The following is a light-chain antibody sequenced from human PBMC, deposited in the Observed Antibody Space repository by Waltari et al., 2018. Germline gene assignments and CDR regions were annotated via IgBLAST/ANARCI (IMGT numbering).Light chain of an antibody. CDR3: MQARQTPWT. Sequence: DIVMTQSPLSMSVTAGEPASISCRSRQSLLHSSGHTFLDWYLQKPGQSPQLLIYLISNRASWVPDRFSGSGSGTDFTLKISRVEAEDVGVYFCMQARQTPWTFGQGTKVEIK. CDR2: LIS. J-gene: IGKJ1*01. V-gene: IGKV2-28*01. CDR1: QSLLHSSGHTF.